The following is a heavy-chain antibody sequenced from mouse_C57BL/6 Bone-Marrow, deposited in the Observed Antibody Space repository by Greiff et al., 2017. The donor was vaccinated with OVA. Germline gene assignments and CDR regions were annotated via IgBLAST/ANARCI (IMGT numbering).Heavy chain of an antibody. Sequence: EVQLQQSGAELVRPGASVKLSCTASGFNIQDAYMHWVKQRPEQGLEWIGWIDPANGDTEYASKFPGKATITADTSSNTAYLQLSSLTSVNTAVYDCTYGYAKDYYARDYWGQGTSVTVSS. CDR1: GFNIQDAY. CDR2: IDPANGDT. J-gene: IGHJ4*01. CDR3: TYGYAKDYYARDY. V-gene: IGHV14-4*01. D-gene: IGHD2-2*01.